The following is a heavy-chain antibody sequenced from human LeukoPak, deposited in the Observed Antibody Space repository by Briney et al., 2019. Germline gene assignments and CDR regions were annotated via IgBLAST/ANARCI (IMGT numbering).Heavy chain of an antibody. CDR2: ISAYNGNT. CDR3: ARVSYGDYFYYYYMDV. J-gene: IGHJ6*03. Sequence: GASVKVSCKASGGTFSSYAISWVRQAPGQGLEWMGWISAYNGNTNYAQKLQGRVTMTTDTSTSTAYMELRSLRSDDTAVYYCARVSYGDYFYYYYMDVWGKGTTVTISS. CDR1: GGTFSSYA. D-gene: IGHD4-17*01. V-gene: IGHV1-18*01.